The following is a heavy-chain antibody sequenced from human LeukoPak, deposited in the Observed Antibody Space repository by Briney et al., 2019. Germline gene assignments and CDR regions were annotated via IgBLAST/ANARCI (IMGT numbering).Heavy chain of an antibody. CDR2: IYYSGST. CDR1: GGSISSYY. V-gene: IGHV4-59*01. D-gene: IGHD3-22*01. Sequence: SETLSLTCTVSGGSISSYYWNWIRQPPGKGLEWIGYIYYSGSTNYNPSLKSRVTISVDTSKNQFSLKLSSVTAADTAVYYCARGVPFYDSSGYYDDYWGQGTLVTVSS. J-gene: IGHJ4*02. CDR3: ARGVPFYDSSGYYDDY.